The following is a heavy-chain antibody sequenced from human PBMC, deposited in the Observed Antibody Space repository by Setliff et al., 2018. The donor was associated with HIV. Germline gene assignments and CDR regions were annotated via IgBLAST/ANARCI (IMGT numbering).Heavy chain of an antibody. CDR3: ARGALLAAFGFDH. J-gene: IGHJ4*01. D-gene: IGHD3-10*01. V-gene: IGHV1-24*01. Sequence: ASVKVSCKASGGSFSDYAINWVRQAPGQGLEWVGYFDPEDGETVYAQKFQGRVTMTEDTSTNTAYMELSSLRFDDTAVYFCARGALLAAFGFDHWGHGTLVTVSS. CDR1: GGSFSDYA. CDR2: FDPEDGET.